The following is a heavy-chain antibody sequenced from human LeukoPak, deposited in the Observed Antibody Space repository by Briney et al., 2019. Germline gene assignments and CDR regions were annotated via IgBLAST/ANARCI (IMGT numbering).Heavy chain of an antibody. V-gene: IGHV4-59*01. J-gene: IGHJ5*02. CDR3: ASLGYCSGGSCWNWLDP. Sequence: SETLSLTCTVSGGSISSYYWSWIRQPPGKGLEWIGYIYYSGSTNYNPSLKSRVTISVDTSKNQFSLKLSSVTAADTAVYYCASLGYCSGGSCWNWLDPWGQGTLVTVSS. CDR2: IYYSGST. D-gene: IGHD2-15*01. CDR1: GGSISSYY.